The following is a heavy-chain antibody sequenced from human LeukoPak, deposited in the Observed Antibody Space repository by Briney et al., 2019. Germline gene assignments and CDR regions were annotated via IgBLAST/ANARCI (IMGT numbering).Heavy chain of an antibody. J-gene: IGHJ4*02. CDR1: GGSISSYY. V-gene: IGHV4-59*01. Sequence: PSETLSLTCTVSGGSISSYYWSWIRQPPGKGLEWIGYIYYSGSTNYNPSLKSRVTISVDTSKNQFSLKLSSLTAADTAIYYCARGIESYGDYGYWGQGILVTLSS. CDR2: IYYSGST. CDR3: ARGIESYGDYGY. D-gene: IGHD4-17*01.